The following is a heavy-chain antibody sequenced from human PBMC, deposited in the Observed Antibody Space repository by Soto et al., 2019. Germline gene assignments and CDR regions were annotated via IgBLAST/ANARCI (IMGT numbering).Heavy chain of an antibody. J-gene: IGHJ3*02. V-gene: IGHV4-59*01. CDR1: GASISSSY. Sequence: GPVFSSETLSLTCTVSGASISSSYWSWIRQSPGKGLEWIGYVYYSGSTNYNPSLKSRVTISVDTSKNQFSLKLSSVTAADTAVYYCARGYYDSSGQSNTFDIWGQGTMVTVSS. D-gene: IGHD3-22*01. CDR3: ARGYYDSSGQSNTFDI. CDR2: VYYSGST.